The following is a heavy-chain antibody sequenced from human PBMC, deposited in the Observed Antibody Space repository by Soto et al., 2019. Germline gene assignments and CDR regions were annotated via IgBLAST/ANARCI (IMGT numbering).Heavy chain of an antibody. CDR3: ARDPEDIVVVVAATLNWFDP. D-gene: IGHD2-15*01. CDR1: GFTFSSYS. V-gene: IGHV3-48*01. J-gene: IGHJ5*02. CDR2: ISSSSSTI. Sequence: PGGSLRLSCAASGFTFSSYSMNWVRQAPGKGLEWVSYISSSSSTIYYADSVKGRFTISRDNAKNSLYLQMNSLRAEDTAVYYCARDPEDIVVVVAATLNWFDPWGQGTLVTVSS.